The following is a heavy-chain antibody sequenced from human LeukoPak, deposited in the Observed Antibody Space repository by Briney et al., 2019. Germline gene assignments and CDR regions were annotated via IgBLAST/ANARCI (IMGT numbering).Heavy chain of an antibody. J-gene: IGHJ4*02. Sequence: GGSLRLSCAASGFTFSSYWMHWVRQAPGKGLVWVSRINSDGSSISYADSVKGRFTISRDNAKNTLYLQMNSLRAEDTAVYFCGYGSGNYNDYWGQGTLVTVSS. CDR3: GYGSGNYNDY. CDR2: INSDGSSI. CDR1: GFTFSSYW. V-gene: IGHV3-74*01. D-gene: IGHD3-10*01.